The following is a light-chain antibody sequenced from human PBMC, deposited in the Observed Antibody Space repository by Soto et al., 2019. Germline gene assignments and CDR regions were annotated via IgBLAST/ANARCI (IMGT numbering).Light chain of an antibody. Sequence: DGQVTKSPSTLSASIGDRVTITCRASQSISTWLAWYQQKPGKAPKLLIYAASTLENGVPTRFSGTGSETEFTLTVSSLQPDDSATYYCQQYNDYITFGQGTRLEI. CDR3: QQYNDYIT. CDR1: QSISTW. J-gene: IGKJ5*01. CDR2: AAS. V-gene: IGKV1-5*01.